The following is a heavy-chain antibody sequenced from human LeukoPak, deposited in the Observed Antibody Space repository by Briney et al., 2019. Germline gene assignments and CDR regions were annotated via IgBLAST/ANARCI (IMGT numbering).Heavy chain of an antibody. CDR3: AKDRAASGAGSYYYMDV. J-gene: IGHJ6*03. Sequence: GGSLRLSRAASGLTFSTYAMSWVRQAPRKGLEWVSGVSGSGGSTYYADSVKGRFTISRDNSKNTLYLQMSGLRAEDTAVYYCAKDRAASGAGSYYYMDVWGKGTTVTVSS. CDR1: GLTFSTYA. CDR2: VSGSGGST. D-gene: IGHD6-13*01. V-gene: IGHV3-23*01.